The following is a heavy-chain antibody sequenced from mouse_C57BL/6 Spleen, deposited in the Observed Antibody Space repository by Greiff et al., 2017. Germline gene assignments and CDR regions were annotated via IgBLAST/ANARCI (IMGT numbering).Heavy chain of an antibody. D-gene: IGHD2-4*01. CDR2: LSGGGGNT. Sequence: EVKLVESGGGLVKPGGSLKLSCAASGFTFSSYTMSWVRQTPEKRLEWVATLSGGGGNTYYPDSVKGRFTISRDNAKNTLYLKMSSLRSEDTALYYCAREGDSMITGWFAYWGQGTLVTVSA. CDR3: AREGDSMITGWFAY. J-gene: IGHJ3*01. V-gene: IGHV5-9*01. CDR1: GFTFSSYT.